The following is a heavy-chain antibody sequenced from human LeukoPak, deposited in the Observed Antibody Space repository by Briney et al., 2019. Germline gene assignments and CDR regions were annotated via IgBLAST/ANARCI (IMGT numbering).Heavy chain of an antibody. J-gene: IGHJ3*02. CDR3: ARSGCGSGGGCYNYRNAFDI. D-gene: IGHD2-15*01. CDR2: IKQDGSEK. V-gene: IGHV3-7*02. CDR1: GFTFSSYW. Sequence: GGSLRLSCAASGFTFSSYWMSWVRQAPGKGLEWVANIKQDGSEKYYVDSVKGRFTISRDNVKNSVFLQMNTLRDEDTAVYYCARSGCGSGGGCYNYRNAFDIWGQGTMVTVSS.